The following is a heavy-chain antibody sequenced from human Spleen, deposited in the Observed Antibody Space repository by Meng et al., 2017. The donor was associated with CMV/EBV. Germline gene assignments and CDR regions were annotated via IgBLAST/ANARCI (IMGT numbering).Heavy chain of an antibody. CDR2: IRYDGNNK. CDR3: AKEGYSSGWYFDH. CDR1: GFTFSSYG. J-gene: IGHJ4*02. V-gene: IGHV3-30*02. D-gene: IGHD6-19*01. Sequence: GGSLRLSCAASGFTFSSYGMHWVCQAQGKGLEWVAFIRYDGNNKYYADSVKGRFTISRDNSQNTLYLQINSLRPEDTAVYWCAKEGYSSGWYFDHWGQGTLVTVSS.